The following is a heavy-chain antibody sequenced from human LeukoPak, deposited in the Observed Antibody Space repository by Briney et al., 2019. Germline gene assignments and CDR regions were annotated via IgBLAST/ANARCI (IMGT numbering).Heavy chain of an antibody. CDR3: ARSLVRWAFDY. Sequence: GGSLRLSCAASGFTFSSYDMSRVRQAPGKGLEWVSSLTSDGGSTEYADSVKGRFTISRDNSKNTLYLQMNSLRAEDTALYFCARSLVRWAFDYWGRGALVTVSS. D-gene: IGHD1-26*01. CDR1: GFTFSSYD. J-gene: IGHJ4*01. CDR2: LTSDGGST. V-gene: IGHV3-23*01.